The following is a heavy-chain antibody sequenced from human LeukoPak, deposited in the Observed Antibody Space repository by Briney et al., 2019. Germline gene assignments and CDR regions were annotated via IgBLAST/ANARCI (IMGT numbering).Heavy chain of an antibody. D-gene: IGHD3-3*01. V-gene: IGHV4-39*01. J-gene: IGHJ4*02. CDR1: GGSFSGYY. CDR3: ARQSGITIFGVVIPGALDY. CDR2: IYYSGST. Sequence: PSETLSLTCAVYGGSFSGYYWGWIRQPPGKGLEWIGSIYYSGSTYYNPSLKSRVTISVDTSKNQFSLKLSSVTAADTAVYYCARQSGITIFGVVIPGALDYWGQGTLVTVSS.